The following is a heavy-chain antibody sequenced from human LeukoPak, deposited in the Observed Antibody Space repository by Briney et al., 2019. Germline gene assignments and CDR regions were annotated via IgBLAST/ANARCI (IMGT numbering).Heavy chain of an antibody. CDR1: GYTFTSYA. V-gene: IGHV1-3*01. CDR3: ARVFSPGVGGFGEYYFDY. J-gene: IGHJ4*02. Sequence: ASVKVSCKASGYTFTSYAMHWVRQAPGQRLEWMGWISAGNGNTEYSQKFQGRVTITRDTSASTAYMELSSLRSEDTAVYYCARVFSPGVGGFGEYYFDYWGQGTLVTVSS. CDR2: ISAGNGNT. D-gene: IGHD3-10*01.